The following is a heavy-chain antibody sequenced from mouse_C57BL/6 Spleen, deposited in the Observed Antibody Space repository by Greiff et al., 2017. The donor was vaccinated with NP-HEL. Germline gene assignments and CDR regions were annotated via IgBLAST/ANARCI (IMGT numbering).Heavy chain of an antibody. Sequence: QVQLQQPGAELVKPGASVKLSCKASGYTFTSYWMHWVKQRPGQSLEWIGMIHPNSGSTNYNEKFKSKATLTVDKSSSTAYMQLSSLTSEDSAVYYCAGDALYYAMDYWGQGTSVTVSS. CDR3: AGDALYYAMDY. CDR2: IHPNSGST. V-gene: IGHV1-64*01. CDR1: GYTFTSYW. J-gene: IGHJ4*01.